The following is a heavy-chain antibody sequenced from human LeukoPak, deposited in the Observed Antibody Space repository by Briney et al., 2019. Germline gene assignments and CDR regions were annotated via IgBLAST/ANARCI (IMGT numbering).Heavy chain of an antibody. Sequence: PGGSLRLSCAASGFTFSSYWMHWVRQAPGKGLVWVSRINTDGSSSTSYADSVKGRFIISRDNDKNTLYLQMNSLGAEDTDVYYCARVLDTAMVYGTFGYWGQGTLVTVSS. D-gene: IGHD5-18*01. V-gene: IGHV3-74*01. CDR3: ARVLDTAMVYGTFGY. CDR1: GFTFSSYW. J-gene: IGHJ4*02. CDR2: INTDGSSST.